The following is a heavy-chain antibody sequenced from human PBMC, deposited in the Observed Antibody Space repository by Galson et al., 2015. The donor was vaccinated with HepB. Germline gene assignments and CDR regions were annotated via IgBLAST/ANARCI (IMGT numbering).Heavy chain of an antibody. D-gene: IGHD6-13*01. CDR2: ISSNGGST. J-gene: IGHJ2*01. Sequence: SLRLSCAASGFTFKNYAMHWVRQAPGKGLEYVSTISSNGGSTYYANSVKGRFTISRDDAKNSLYLQMNSLRAEDTAVYYCARDLTGYSSTWRRYWFFDLWGRGTLVTVSS. CDR3: ARDLTGYSSTWRRYWFFDL. CDR1: GFTFKNYA. V-gene: IGHV3-64*01.